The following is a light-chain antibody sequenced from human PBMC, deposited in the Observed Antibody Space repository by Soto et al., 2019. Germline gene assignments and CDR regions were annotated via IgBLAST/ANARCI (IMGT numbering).Light chain of an antibody. J-gene: IGLJ1*01. CDR3: SSYTSSSAHYV. CDR1: SSDVGGYNY. Sequence: QSALTQPASVSGSPGQSITISCTGTSSDVGGYNYVSWYQQHPGKAPKLLIYGVRNRPSGVSNRFSGSKSGTTASLTISGLQEEDAADYYCSSYTSSSAHYVFGTGTKVTVL. V-gene: IGLV2-14*01. CDR2: GVR.